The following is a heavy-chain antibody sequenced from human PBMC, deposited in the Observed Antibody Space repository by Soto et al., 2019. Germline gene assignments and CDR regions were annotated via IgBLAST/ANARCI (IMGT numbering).Heavy chain of an antibody. D-gene: IGHD6-19*01. J-gene: IGHJ5*02. CDR1: GFTFSSYA. CDR2: ISGSGGST. CDR3: AKDLMVRSSGWYDWFDP. V-gene: IGHV3-23*01. Sequence: PGGSLRLSCAASGFTFSSYAMSWVRQAPGKGLEWVSAISGSGGSTYYADSVKGRFTISRDNSKNTLYLQMNSLRAEDTAVYYCAKDLMVRSSGWYDWFDPWGQGSLVTVSS.